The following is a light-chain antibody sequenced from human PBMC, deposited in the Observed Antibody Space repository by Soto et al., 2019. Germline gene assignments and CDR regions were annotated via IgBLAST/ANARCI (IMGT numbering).Light chain of an antibody. CDR3: QQYNLYPYT. CDR1: QPITAW. V-gene: IGKV1-5*01. CDR2: DAS. Sequence: DIQMTQSPSTLSASVGDRVTITCRASQPITAWLAWYQQKPGKAPNLLIYDASDLQSGVPSRFSGSGSGTEFTLTITGLHPDDFATYYCQQYNLYPYTFGQGTKLEIK. J-gene: IGKJ2*01.